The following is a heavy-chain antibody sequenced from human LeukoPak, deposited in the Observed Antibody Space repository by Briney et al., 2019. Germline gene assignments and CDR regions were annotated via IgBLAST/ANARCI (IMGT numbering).Heavy chain of an antibody. J-gene: IGHJ4*02. CDR3: ARNPGATRNYYYFDY. CDR1: GYTFTSYY. CDR2: INPSGGST. Sequence: ASVKVSCKASGYTFTSYYMHWVRQAPGQGLEWMGIINPSGGSTSYAQKFQGRVTMTRDTSTSTVYMELSSLRSDDTAVYYCARNPGATRNYYYFDYWGQGTLVTVSS. D-gene: IGHD1-26*01. V-gene: IGHV1-46*01.